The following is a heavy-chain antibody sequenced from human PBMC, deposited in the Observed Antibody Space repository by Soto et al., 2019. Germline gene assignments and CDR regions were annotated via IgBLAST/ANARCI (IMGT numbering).Heavy chain of an antibody. Sequence: SGPTRVNPTQTLTLTRTFSGFSLSTSGMCVSWIRQPPVKALEWLALIDWDDDKYYSTSLKTRLTISKDTSKNQVVLTMTNMDPVDTATYYCARFPTVTTPPPYYYGMDVWGQGTTVTVSS. CDR1: GFSLSTSGMC. CDR3: ARFPTVTTPPPYYYGMDV. J-gene: IGHJ6*02. CDR2: IDWDDDK. D-gene: IGHD4-17*01. V-gene: IGHV2-70*01.